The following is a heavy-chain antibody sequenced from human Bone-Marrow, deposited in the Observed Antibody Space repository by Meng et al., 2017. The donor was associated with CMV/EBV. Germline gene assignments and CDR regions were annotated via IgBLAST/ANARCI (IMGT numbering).Heavy chain of an antibody. J-gene: IGHJ4*02. Sequence: GESLKISCAGTGFTFTSYWMTWVRQAPGKGLEWVASIEEDGSEKYYVDSVKGRFTISRDNPNNSLYLQMNSLRAEDTALYHCARVLYYDILTGPYYFDYWGQGTLVTVSS. D-gene: IGHD3-9*01. CDR2: IEEDGSEK. CDR1: GFTFTSYW. CDR3: ARVLYYDILTGPYYFDY. V-gene: IGHV3-7*03.